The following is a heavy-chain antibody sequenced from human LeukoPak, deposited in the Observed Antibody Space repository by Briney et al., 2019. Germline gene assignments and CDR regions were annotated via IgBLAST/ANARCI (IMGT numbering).Heavy chain of an antibody. CDR3: ARGYARIDAFDI. V-gene: IGHV1-8*01. J-gene: IGHJ3*02. D-gene: IGHD2/OR15-2a*01. Sequence: AASVKVSCKASGYTFTSYYMHWVRQAPGQGLEWMGWINPNSGNTGYAQKFQGRVTITRNTSISTAYMELSSLRSEDTAVYYCARGYARIDAFDIWGQGTMVTVSS. CDR2: INPNSGNT. CDR1: GYTFTSYY.